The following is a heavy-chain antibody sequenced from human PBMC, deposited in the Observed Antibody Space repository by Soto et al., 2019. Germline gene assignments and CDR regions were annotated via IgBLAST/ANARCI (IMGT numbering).Heavy chain of an antibody. CDR2: VTNNGAST. V-gene: IGHV3-64*01. J-gene: IGHJ3*02. Sequence: EVQLVESGGGLVQPGGSLRLSCAASGFTFSTYDMHWVRQAPGKGLEYVSTVTNNGASTFYANSVKGRFTISRDNSKNTLYLQMGSLGAEDMAVYYCVRRGAAALAFDIWGQGTMVTVSS. CDR1: GFTFSTYD. CDR3: VRRGAAALAFDI. D-gene: IGHD6-25*01.